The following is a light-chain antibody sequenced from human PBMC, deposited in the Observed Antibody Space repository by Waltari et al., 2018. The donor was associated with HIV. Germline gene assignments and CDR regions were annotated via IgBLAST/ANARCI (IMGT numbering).Light chain of an antibody. V-gene: IGLV1-47*01. CDR1: NSNIGSTY. CDR2: RNN. Sequence: QSVLNQPPSASGTPGQRVTISCSGSNSNIGSTYVYWYQQLPGTTPKLLIYRNNQRPAGVPERFSGSRSGTSASLAISGLRSEDEADYYCAAWDDSLSGRVFGGGTKVTVL. J-gene: IGLJ3*02. CDR3: AAWDDSLSGRV.